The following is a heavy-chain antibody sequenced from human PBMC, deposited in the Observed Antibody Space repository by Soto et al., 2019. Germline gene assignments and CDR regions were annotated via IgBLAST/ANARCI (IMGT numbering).Heavy chain of an antibody. V-gene: IGHV1-69*13. Sequence: SVKVSCKASGGTFSSYAISWVRQAPGQGLEWMGGIIPIFGTTNYAQKFQGRVTITADESTNTAYMELSSLRSEDTAVYYCASPFIGRDIATRPDCYYGMDVWGQGTTVTVSS. CDR2: IIPIFGTT. D-gene: IGHD6-6*01. CDR3: ASPFIGRDIATRPDCYYGMDV. J-gene: IGHJ6*02. CDR1: GGTFSSYA.